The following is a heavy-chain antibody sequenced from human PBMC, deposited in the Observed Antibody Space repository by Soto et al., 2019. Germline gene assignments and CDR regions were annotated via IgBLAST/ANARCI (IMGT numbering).Heavy chain of an antibody. Sequence: QVQLVQSGAEVKKPGASVKVSCKASGYTFTGYYMHWVRQAPGQGLEWMGWINPNSGGTNYAQKFQGWVTMTRDTSISTAYMEVSRLRSDDTAVYYCARGGDLYCSGGSCYSWFDPWGRGTLVTVSS. CDR3: ARGGDLYCSGGSCYSWFDP. CDR2: INPNSGGT. V-gene: IGHV1-2*04. D-gene: IGHD2-15*01. J-gene: IGHJ5*02. CDR1: GYTFTGYY.